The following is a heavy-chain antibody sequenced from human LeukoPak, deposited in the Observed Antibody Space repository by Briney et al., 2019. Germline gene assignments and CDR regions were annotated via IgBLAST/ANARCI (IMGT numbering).Heavy chain of an antibody. CDR1: GFTFSSYE. V-gene: IGHV3-48*03. J-gene: IGHJ4*02. D-gene: IGHD6-19*01. CDR2: IIGSGTTM. CDR3: ARSVQWLSY. Sequence: GSLRLSCVASGFTFSSYEMNWLRQSPGKGLEWVSYIIGSGTTMYYTESVKGRFTISRDNAKNSLYLQMNSLRAEDTAIYYCARSVQWLSYWGQGTLVTVSS.